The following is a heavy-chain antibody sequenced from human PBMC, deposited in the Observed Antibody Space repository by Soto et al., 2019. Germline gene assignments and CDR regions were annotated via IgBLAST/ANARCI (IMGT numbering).Heavy chain of an antibody. CDR1: GFTFSSYA. CDR3: AKDKAVVVPAAMGIGVDYGMDV. V-gene: IGHV3-23*01. Sequence: EVQLLESGGGLVQPGGSLRLSCAASGFTFSSYAMSWVRQAPGKGLEWVSAISGSGGSTYYADSVKGRFTISRDNSKNTLYLQMNSLRAEDTAVYYCAKDKAVVVPAAMGIGVDYGMDVWGQGTTVTVSS. D-gene: IGHD2-2*01. J-gene: IGHJ6*02. CDR2: ISGSGGST.